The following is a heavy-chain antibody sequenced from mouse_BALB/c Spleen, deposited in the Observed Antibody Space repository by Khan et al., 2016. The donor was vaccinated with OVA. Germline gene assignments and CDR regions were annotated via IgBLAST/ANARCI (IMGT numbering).Heavy chain of an antibody. Sequence: VELVESGAELVRPGVSVKISCTGSGYTFTDFTMHWVRQSHAMSLEWIGVISTYYGHATYNQEFKDKATLTVDTSSSTAYLELARLTSEDSAIYYCTREGGGTRFAYWGQGTLVTVSA. CDR1: GYTFTDFT. CDR2: ISTYYGHA. V-gene: IGHV1S137*01. CDR3: TREGGGTRFAY. D-gene: IGHD1-3*01. J-gene: IGHJ3*01.